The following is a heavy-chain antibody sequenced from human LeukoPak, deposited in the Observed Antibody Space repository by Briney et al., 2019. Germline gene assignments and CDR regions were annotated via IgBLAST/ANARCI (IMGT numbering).Heavy chain of an antibody. CDR1: GGSISSYY. CDR3: ARAPYDYDGHYYYYGMDV. Sequence: SETLSLTCTVSGGSISSYYWSWIRQPPGKGLEWIGYIYYSGSTNYNPSLKSRVTISVDTSKNQFSLKLSSVTAADTAVYYCARAPYDYDGHYYYYGMDVWGQGTTVTVSS. J-gene: IGHJ6*02. D-gene: IGHD4-17*01. CDR2: IYYSGST. V-gene: IGHV4-59*01.